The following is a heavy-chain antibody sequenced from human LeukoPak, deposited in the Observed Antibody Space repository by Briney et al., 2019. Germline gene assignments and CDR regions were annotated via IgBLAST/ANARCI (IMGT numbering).Heavy chain of an antibody. CDR1: GFTFSSDW. D-gene: IGHD6-6*01. CDR2: ISSDGSDT. Sequence: GGSLRLSCAASGFTFSSDWMHWVRQAPGKGLVWVSRISSDGSDTKYADSVKGRFTISRDNAKNTLYLQMNSLRVEDTAVYYCARVEVGARRVGYWGQGTLVTVSS. V-gene: IGHV3-74*03. J-gene: IGHJ4*01. CDR3: ARVEVGARRVGY.